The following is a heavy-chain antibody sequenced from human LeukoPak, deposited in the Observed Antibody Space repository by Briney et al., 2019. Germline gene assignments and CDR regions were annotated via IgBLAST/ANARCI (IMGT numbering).Heavy chain of an antibody. CDR3: ARAYDSSGYYYHYYYGMDV. J-gene: IGHJ6*02. CDR1: GYTFTSYY. V-gene: IGHV1-8*02. Sequence: GASVTVSCKASGYTFTSYYMHWVRQAPGQGLEWMGWMNPNSGNTGYAQKFQGRVTMTRNTSISTAYMELSSLRSEDTAVYYCARAYDSSGYYYHYYYGMDVWGQGTTVTVSS. CDR2: MNPNSGNT. D-gene: IGHD3-22*01.